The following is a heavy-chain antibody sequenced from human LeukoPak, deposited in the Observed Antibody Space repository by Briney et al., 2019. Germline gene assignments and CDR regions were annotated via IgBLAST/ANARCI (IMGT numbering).Heavy chain of an antibody. Sequence: GRSLRLSCAASGFTFSHYAMHWVRQAPGKGLEWVTLISNDGSVKYYADSVKGRFTISRDNSKNTLHLQMNSLRAEDTAVYYCAKRQLERYAFDIWGQGTMVTVSS. CDR2: ISNDGSVK. CDR1: GFTFSHYA. J-gene: IGHJ3*02. D-gene: IGHD1-1*01. V-gene: IGHV3-30*18. CDR3: AKRQLERYAFDI.